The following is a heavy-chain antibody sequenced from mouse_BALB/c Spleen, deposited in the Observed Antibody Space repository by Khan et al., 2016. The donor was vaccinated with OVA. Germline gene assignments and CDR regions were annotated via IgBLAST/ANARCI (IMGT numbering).Heavy chain of an antibody. CDR1: GFTFSSFV. CDR2: ISSAGTYT. CDR3: ASGNYGRFTY. V-gene: IGHV5-9-3*01. D-gene: IGHD1-1*02. J-gene: IGHJ3*01. Sequence: EVELVESGGDLVKTGGSLKLSCAASGFTFSSFVLSWVRQTPEKGLEWVATISSAGTYTYSLDSVKGRFTISRDNAKNTLYLQMNSLRSEDTAMYYCASGNYGRFTYWGQGTLVTVSA.